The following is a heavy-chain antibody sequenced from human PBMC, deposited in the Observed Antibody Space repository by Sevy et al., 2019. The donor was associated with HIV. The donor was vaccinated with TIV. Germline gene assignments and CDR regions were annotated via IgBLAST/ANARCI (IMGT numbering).Heavy chain of an antibody. CDR2: VSGNDGST. J-gene: IGHJ4*02. V-gene: IGHV3-23*01. CDR1: GFIFSKFA. CDR3: AKDFSYGGNSWNFDF. Sequence: GGSLRLSCAASGFIFSKFALSWVRQAPGRGLEWVSAVSGNDGSTYYAASVKGRFTISRDISENMLYLKMNSLSAEDTGVYYCAKDFSYGGNSWNFDFWGQGTLVTVSS. D-gene: IGHD1-1*01.